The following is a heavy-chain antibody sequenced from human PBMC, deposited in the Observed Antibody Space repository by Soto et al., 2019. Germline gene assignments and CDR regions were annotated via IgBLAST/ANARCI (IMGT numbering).Heavy chain of an antibody. Sequence: PVESLRISCKGSGYSFSTYWISWVRQMPGRGLEWMGIIYPDDSDTRYSPSFQGQVTISADKSIRTAYLQWSSLKASDSAMYYCATGPDYGDFWGQGTPVTVSS. CDR1: GYSFSTYW. J-gene: IGHJ4*02. V-gene: IGHV5-51*01. CDR3: ATGPDYGDF. CDR2: IYPDDSDT.